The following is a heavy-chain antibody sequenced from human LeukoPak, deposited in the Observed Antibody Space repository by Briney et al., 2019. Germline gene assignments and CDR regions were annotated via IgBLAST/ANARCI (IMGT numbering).Heavy chain of an antibody. D-gene: IGHD1-26*01. CDR1: LFSFTNYA. V-gene: IGHV3-30-3*01. CDR3: ARGFVLGASKNYFHY. CDR2: ISYDGTNK. Sequence: PGRSLTLSCAASLFSFTNYALHWVRQAPGKGLEWVAVISYDGTNKYYADSVKGRFTISRDNSKNTLSLQMNSLRAEDTALYYCARGFVLGASKNYFHYWGQGALVTVSS. J-gene: IGHJ4*02.